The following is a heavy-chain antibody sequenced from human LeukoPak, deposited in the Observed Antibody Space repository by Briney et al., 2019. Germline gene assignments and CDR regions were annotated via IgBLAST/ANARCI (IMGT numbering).Heavy chain of an antibody. V-gene: IGHV1-8*03. D-gene: IGHD2-15*01. Sequence: ASVKVSCKASGYTFTSYDINWVRQATGQGLEWMGWMNPNSGNTGYAQKFQGRVTITRNTSISTAHMELSSLRSEDTAVYYCARKDCSGGSCYSNWFDPWGQGTLVTVSS. CDR2: MNPNSGNT. CDR3: ARKDCSGGSCYSNWFDP. J-gene: IGHJ5*02. CDR1: GYTFTSYD.